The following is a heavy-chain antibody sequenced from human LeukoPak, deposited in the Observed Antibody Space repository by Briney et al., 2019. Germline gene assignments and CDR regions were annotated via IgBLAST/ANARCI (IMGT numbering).Heavy chain of an antibody. Sequence: GVSLRLSCAASGFTFSSYSMNWVRQARGKGLEGVSYISSSSSNIYYADSVKGRFTISRDNAKNSLYLQMNSLRAEDTAVYYCARYPYSGYNLHAFDDWGQRTMVTVSS. D-gene: IGHD5-12*01. CDR2: ISSSSSNI. CDR3: ARYPYSGYNLHAFDD. V-gene: IGHV3-48*01. J-gene: IGHJ4*02. CDR1: GFTFSSYS.